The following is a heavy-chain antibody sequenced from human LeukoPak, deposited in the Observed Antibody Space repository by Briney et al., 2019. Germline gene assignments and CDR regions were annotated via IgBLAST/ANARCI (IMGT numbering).Heavy chain of an antibody. J-gene: IGHJ4*02. CDR3: ARTFTWYSGSFLDY. V-gene: IGHV4-39*01. Sequence: SETLSLTCTVSGGSISSSSYYWGWIRQPPGKGLEWIGSIYYSGSTYYNPSLKSRVTISVDTSKNQFSLKLDSVTAEDTAMYYCARTFTWYSGSFLDYWGQGTLVAVSS. CDR2: IYYSGST. CDR1: GGSISSSSYY. D-gene: IGHD1-26*01.